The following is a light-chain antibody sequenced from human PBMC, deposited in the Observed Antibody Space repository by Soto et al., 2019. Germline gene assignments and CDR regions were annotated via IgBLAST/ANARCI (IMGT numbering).Light chain of an antibody. CDR2: DVS. CDR3: SSYKSNSTYV. J-gene: IGLJ1*01. Sequence: QSVLTQPVSVSGSPGQSLTISCTGTSSDVGGYNYVSWYQQHPGKAPKVMIFDVSNRPSGVSDRFSGSKSGNTASLTISGLQAEDEADYYCSSYKSNSTYVFGTGTKVTVL. V-gene: IGLV2-14*01. CDR1: SSDVGGYNY.